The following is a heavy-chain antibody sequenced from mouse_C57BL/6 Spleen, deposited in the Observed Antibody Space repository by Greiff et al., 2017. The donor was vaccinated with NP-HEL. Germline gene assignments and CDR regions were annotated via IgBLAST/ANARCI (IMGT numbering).Heavy chain of an antibody. J-gene: IGHJ4*01. D-gene: IGHD2-3*01. V-gene: IGHV2-2*01. CDR2: IWSGGST. Sequence: QVQLQQSGPGLVQPSQCLSITCTVSGFSLTSYGVHWVRQSPGKGLEWLGVIWSGGSTDYNAAFISRLSISKDNSKSQVFFKMNSLQADDTAIYYCARKGDGYYAMDYWGQGTSVTVSS. CDR3: ARKGDGYYAMDY. CDR1: GFSLTSYG.